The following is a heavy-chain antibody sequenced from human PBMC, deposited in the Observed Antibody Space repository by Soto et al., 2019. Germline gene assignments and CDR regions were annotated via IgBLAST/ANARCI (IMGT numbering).Heavy chain of an antibody. V-gene: IGHV3-74*01. D-gene: IGHD3-9*01. J-gene: IGHJ6*03. CDR1: GFTFSSYW. Sequence: GGSLRLSCAASGFTFSSYWMHWVRQAPGKGLVWVSRINSDGSSTSYADSVKGRFTISRDNAKNTLYLQMNSLRAEDTAVYYCARAEKYYDILTGYYRIYYYYYMDVWGKGTTVTVSS. CDR2: INSDGSST. CDR3: ARAEKYYDILTGYYRIYYYYYMDV.